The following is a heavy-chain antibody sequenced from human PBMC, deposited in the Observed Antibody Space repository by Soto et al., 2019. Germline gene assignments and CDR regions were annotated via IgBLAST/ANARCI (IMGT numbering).Heavy chain of an antibody. CDR3: ARGAECSGGSCYPDY. Sequence: QVHLQQWGAGLLKPSETLSLTCAVYGGSFSGYYWSWIRQPPGKGLEWIGEINHSGSTNYNPSLKRRVTISVDTSKNQFSLKLSSVTAADTAVYYCARGAECSGGSCYPDYWGQGTLVTVSS. J-gene: IGHJ4*02. CDR1: GGSFSGYY. CDR2: INHSGST. D-gene: IGHD2-15*01. V-gene: IGHV4-34*01.